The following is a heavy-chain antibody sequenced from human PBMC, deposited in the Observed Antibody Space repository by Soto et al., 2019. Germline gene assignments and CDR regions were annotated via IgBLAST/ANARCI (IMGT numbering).Heavy chain of an antibody. CDR2: INAGNGNT. J-gene: IGHJ4*02. CDR1: GYTFTSYA. Sequence: ASVKVSCKASGYTFTSYAMHWVRQAPGQRLEWMGWINAGNGNTKYSQKFQGRVTITRDTSASTAYMELSSLRSEETAVYYWARYGDYEDRNFDYWGQGTLVTVSS. V-gene: IGHV1-3*01. D-gene: IGHD4-17*01. CDR3: ARYGDYEDRNFDY.